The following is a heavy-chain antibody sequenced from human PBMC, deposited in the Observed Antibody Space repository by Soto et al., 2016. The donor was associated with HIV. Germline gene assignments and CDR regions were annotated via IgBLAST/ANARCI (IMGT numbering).Heavy chain of an antibody. D-gene: IGHD3-22*01. Sequence: EVQLVESGGGLVQPGGPVRLSCAASGFTFNTYWMHWVRQAPGKGLVWVSRINSDESSTSYADSVKGRFTVSRDNAKNTLYLQMNSLRAEDTAVYYCAREDSSGHYYVFDYWGQGTLVTVSS. CDR2: INSDESST. V-gene: IGHV3-74*01. CDR1: GFTFNTYW. CDR3: AREDSSGHYYVFDY. J-gene: IGHJ4*02.